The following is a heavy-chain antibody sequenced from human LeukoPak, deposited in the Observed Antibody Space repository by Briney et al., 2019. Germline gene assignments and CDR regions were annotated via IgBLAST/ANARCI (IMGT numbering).Heavy chain of an antibody. J-gene: IGHJ4*02. Sequence: PGGSLRLSCAASGFTFSSYGMHWVRQAPGKGLEWVAVISYDGSNKYYADSAKGRFTISRDNSKNTLYLQMNSLRAEDTAVYYCAKTGYDSRGYPIDYWGQGTLVTVSS. V-gene: IGHV3-30*18. CDR3: AKTGYDSRGYPIDY. D-gene: IGHD3-22*01. CDR1: GFTFSSYG. CDR2: ISYDGSNK.